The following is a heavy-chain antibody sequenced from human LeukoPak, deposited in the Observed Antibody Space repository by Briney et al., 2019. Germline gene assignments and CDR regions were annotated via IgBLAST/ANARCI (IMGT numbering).Heavy chain of an antibody. CDR1: GGSISSSSYY. CDR3: ARVEDYYDSSGYSPPFDY. Sequence: SQTLSLTCTVSGGSISSSSYYWGWIRQPPGKGLEWIGSIYYSGSTYYNPSLKSRVTISVDTSKNQFSLKLSSVTAADTAVYYCARVEDYYDSSGYSPPFDYWGQGTLVTVSS. V-gene: IGHV4-39*07. D-gene: IGHD3-22*01. CDR2: IYYSGST. J-gene: IGHJ4*02.